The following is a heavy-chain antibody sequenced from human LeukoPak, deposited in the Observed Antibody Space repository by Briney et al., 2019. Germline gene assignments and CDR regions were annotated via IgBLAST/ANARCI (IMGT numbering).Heavy chain of an antibody. Sequence: SETLSLTCAVYGGSFSGYYWSWIRQPPGKGLEWIGEINHSGSTNYNPSLKSRVTISVDTSKNQFSLKLSSVTAADTAVYYCASQLTRWSVDYWGQGTLVTVSS. V-gene: IGHV4-34*01. CDR2: INHSGST. D-gene: IGHD4-23*01. CDR1: GGSFSGYY. CDR3: ASQLTRWSVDY. J-gene: IGHJ4*02.